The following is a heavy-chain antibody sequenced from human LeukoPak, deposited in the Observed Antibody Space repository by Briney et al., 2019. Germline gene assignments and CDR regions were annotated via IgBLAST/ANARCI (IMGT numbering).Heavy chain of an antibody. CDR1: GFTFSSYW. Sequence: GGSLRLSCAASGFTFSSYWMHWVRQAPGKGLVWVSRINSDGSSTSYADSVKGRFTISRDNAKNTLYLQMNSLRAEDTAVYYCARHGGTGITLVQVYYFVYWGQGTLVTVSS. D-gene: IGHD1/OR15-1a*01. J-gene: IGHJ4*02. CDR2: INSDGSST. CDR3: ARHGGTGITLVQVYYFVY. V-gene: IGHV3-74*01.